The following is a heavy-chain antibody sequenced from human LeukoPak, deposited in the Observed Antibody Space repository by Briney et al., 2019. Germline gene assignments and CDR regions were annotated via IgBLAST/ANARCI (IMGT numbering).Heavy chain of an antibody. CDR2: ISGSGGST. J-gene: IGHJ3*02. D-gene: IGHD1-26*01. CDR1: GFTFSSYA. CDR3: AKDPESGSYYDDAFDI. V-gene: IGHV3-23*01. Sequence: GGSLRLSCAASGFTFSSYAMSWDRQAPGKGLEWVLAISGSGGSTYYADSVKGRFTISRDNSKNTLYLQMNSLRAEDTAVYYCAKDPESGSYYDDAFDIWGQGTMVTVSS.